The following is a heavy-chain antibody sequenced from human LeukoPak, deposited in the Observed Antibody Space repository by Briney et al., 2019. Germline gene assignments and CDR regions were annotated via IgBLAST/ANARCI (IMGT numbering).Heavy chain of an antibody. CDR3: ARGPTVARGVDY. CDR1: GYSISSGYY. D-gene: IGHD4-23*01. Sequence: SETLSLTCTVSGYSISSGYYWGWIRQPPGKGLEWIGSIYHSGSTYYNPSLKSRVTISVDTSKNQFSLKLSSVTAADTVVYYCARGPTVARGVDYWGQGTLVTVSS. CDR2: IYHSGST. V-gene: IGHV4-38-2*02. J-gene: IGHJ4*02.